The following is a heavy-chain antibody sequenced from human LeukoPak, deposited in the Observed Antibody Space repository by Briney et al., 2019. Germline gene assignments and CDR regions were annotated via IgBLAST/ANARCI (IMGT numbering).Heavy chain of an antibody. CDR3: ARGDYTFDY. CDR2: IYYSGST. Sequence: SETLSLTCTVSGGSISSHYWRWIRQPPGKGLERIGYIYYSGSTNYNPSLKSRVTISVDTSKNQFSLKLSSVTAADTAVYYCARGDYTFDYWGQGTLVTVSS. D-gene: IGHD4-11*01. V-gene: IGHV4-59*11. CDR1: GGSISSHY. J-gene: IGHJ4*02.